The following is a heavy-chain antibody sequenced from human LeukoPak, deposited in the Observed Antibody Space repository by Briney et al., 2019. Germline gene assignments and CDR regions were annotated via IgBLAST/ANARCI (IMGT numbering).Heavy chain of an antibody. CDR3: AKDRNILWFGELSGYFDY. J-gene: IGHJ4*02. CDR2: ISGSGGST. V-gene: IGHV3-23*01. Sequence: QPGRSLRLSCAASGFTFSSYAMHWVRQAPGKGLEWVSAISGSGGSTYYADSVKGRFTISRDNSKNTLYLQMNSLRAEDTAVYYCAKDRNILWFGELSGYFDYWGQGTLVTVSS. CDR1: GFTFSSYA. D-gene: IGHD3-10*01.